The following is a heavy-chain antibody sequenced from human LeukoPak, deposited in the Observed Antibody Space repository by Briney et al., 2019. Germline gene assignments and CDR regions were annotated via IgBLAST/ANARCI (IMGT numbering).Heavy chain of an antibody. CDR1: GGSFSGYY. CDR2: INHSGST. V-gene: IGHV4-34*01. CDR3: ARGSFGYYDSSGYSSGLFDY. D-gene: IGHD3-22*01. J-gene: IGHJ4*02. Sequence: PSETLSLTCAVYGGSFSGYYWSWIRQPPGKGLEWIGEINHSGSTNYNPSLKSRVTISVDTSKNQFSLKLSSVTAADTAVYYCARGSFGYYDSSGYSSGLFDYWGQGTPVTVSS.